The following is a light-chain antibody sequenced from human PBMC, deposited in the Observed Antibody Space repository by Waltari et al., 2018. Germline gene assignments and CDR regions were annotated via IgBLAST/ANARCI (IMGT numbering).Light chain of an antibody. Sequence: DIVMTQSPHSLPVSVGSPAPITCTSSQSLLYSSNNKNYLAWYQQKPGQPPKLLIYWASTREFGVPARFSGSGSGTDFTLTISSLQAEDVAVYYCQQYYSTSPLTFGGGTKVEIK. J-gene: IGKJ4*01. CDR2: WAS. V-gene: IGKV4-1*01. CDR1: QSLLYSSNNKNY. CDR3: QQYYSTSPLT.